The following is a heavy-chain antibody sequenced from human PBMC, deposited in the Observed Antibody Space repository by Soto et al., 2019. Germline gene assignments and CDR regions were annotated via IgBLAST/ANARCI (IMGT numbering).Heavy chain of an antibody. V-gene: IGHV4-59*01. CDR2: IYYSGST. J-gene: IGHJ4*02. D-gene: IGHD3-10*01. CDR3: ARGRDYYGSGSYYSIDYFDY. Sequence: LSLTCTVSGGSISSYYWSWIRQPPGKGLEWIGYIYYSGSTNYNPSLKSRVTISVDTSKNQFSLKLSSVTAADTAVYYCARGRDYYGSGSYYSIDYFDYSGQGTLVTVSS. CDR1: GGSISSYY.